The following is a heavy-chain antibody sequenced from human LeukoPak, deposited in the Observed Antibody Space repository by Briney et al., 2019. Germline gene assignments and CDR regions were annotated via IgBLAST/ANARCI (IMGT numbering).Heavy chain of an antibody. V-gene: IGHV4-38-2*01. CDR1: GYSISSAYY. CDR3: ARHLYAFDI. J-gene: IGHJ3*02. Sequence: SETLSLTCAVSGYSISSAYYWGWIRQPPGTGLEWIGSMHHSGSTFYNPTLRSRVTVSVDTSKNQFSLKMRFATAADTAVYYCARHLYAFDIWGQGTMVTVSS. CDR2: MHHSGST.